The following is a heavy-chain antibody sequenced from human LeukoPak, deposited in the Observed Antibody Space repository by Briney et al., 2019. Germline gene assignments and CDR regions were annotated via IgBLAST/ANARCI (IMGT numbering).Heavy chain of an antibody. V-gene: IGHV4-39*07. J-gene: IGHJ4*02. Sequence: SETLSLTCTVSGGSISSSSYYWGWIRQPPGKGLEWIGSIYYSGSTYYNPSLKSRVTISVDTSKNQFSLKLSSVTAADTAVYYCALSHRRVSGSVSPLGPFDYWGQGTLVTVSS. CDR1: GGSISSSSYY. D-gene: IGHD6-25*01. CDR2: IYYSGST. CDR3: ALSHRRVSGSVSPLGPFDY.